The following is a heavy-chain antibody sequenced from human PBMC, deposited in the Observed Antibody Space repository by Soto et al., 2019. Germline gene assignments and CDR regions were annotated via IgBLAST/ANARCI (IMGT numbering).Heavy chain of an antibody. Sequence: SETLSLTCTVSGGSISSSSYYWGWIRQPPGKGLEWIGSIYYSGSTYYNPSLKSRVTISVDTSKNQFSLKLSSVTAADAAVYYFARHNDYDFWSGPEYGMDVWGQGTTVTVSS. CDR1: GGSISSSSYY. D-gene: IGHD3-3*01. CDR2: IYYSGST. J-gene: IGHJ6*02. V-gene: IGHV4-39*01. CDR3: ARHNDYDFWSGPEYGMDV.